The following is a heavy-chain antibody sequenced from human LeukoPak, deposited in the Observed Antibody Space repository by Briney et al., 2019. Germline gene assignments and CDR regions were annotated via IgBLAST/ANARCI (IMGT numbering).Heavy chain of an antibody. V-gene: IGHV4-34*01. Sequence: SETLSLTCAVYGGSFSGYYWSRIRQPPGKGLEWIGEINHSGSTNYNPSLKSRVTISVDTSKNQFSLKLSSVTAADTAVYYCARGRRVAALPYYYYYMDVWGKGTTVTVSS. CDR1: GGSFSGYY. J-gene: IGHJ6*03. D-gene: IGHD2-15*01. CDR3: ARGRRVAALPYYYYYMDV. CDR2: INHSGST.